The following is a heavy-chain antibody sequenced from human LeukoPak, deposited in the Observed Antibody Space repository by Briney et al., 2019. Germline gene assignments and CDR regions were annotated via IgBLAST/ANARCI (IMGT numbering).Heavy chain of an antibody. Sequence: ASVKVSCKVSGYTLTELSMHWVRQAPGKGLEWMGGFDPEDGETIYVQKFQGRVTMTEDTSTDTAYMELSSLRSEDTAVYYCATKVSDSSGYYTFDYWGQGTLVTVSS. CDR3: ATKVSDSSGYYTFDY. V-gene: IGHV1-24*01. J-gene: IGHJ4*02. D-gene: IGHD3-22*01. CDR2: FDPEDGET. CDR1: GYTLTELS.